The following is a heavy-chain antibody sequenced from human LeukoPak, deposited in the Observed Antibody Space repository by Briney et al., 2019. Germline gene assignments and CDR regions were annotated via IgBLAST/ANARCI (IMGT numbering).Heavy chain of an antibody. J-gene: IGHJ3*02. V-gene: IGHV4-4*07. CDR2: IYTIGST. CDR3: ARDRGAYATFDI. D-gene: IGHD3-10*01. Sequence: SPSETLSLTCTVSARPISTYYRSWIRQPAAKGLEWLGRIYTIGSTNHNPSLQSRVTMSVDTSSNQFSLKLSSVTAADTAVYYCARDRGAYATFDIWGQGTMVTVSS. CDR1: ARPISTYY.